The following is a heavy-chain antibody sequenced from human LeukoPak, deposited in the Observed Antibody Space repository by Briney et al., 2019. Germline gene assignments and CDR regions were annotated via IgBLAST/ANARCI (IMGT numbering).Heavy chain of an antibody. J-gene: IGHJ4*02. CDR2: IYSSGRT. CDR3: ARQGTPRYSYGPFDY. CDR1: GASMSNSF. D-gene: IGHD5-18*01. V-gene: IGHV4-4*07. Sequence: SETLSLTCTVSGASMSNSFWSWIRQPAGKGLEWIGRIYSSGRTNYNPSLKSRVTISVDTSKNQFSLKLSSVTAADTAVYYCARQGTPRYSYGPFDYWGQGTLVTVSS.